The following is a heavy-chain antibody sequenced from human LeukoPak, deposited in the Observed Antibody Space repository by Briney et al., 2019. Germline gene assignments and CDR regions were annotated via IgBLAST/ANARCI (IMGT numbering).Heavy chain of an antibody. CDR2: ISGSGGST. V-gene: IGHV3-23*01. CDR1: GFTFSSYA. Sequence: PGGSLRLSCAASGFTFSSYAMSWVRQAPGKGLEWVSAISGSGGSTYYADSVKGRFAISRDNSKNTLYLQMNSLRAEDTAVYYCAKELTIFGVVINFDYWGQGTLVTVSS. D-gene: IGHD3-3*01. CDR3: AKELTIFGVVINFDY. J-gene: IGHJ4*02.